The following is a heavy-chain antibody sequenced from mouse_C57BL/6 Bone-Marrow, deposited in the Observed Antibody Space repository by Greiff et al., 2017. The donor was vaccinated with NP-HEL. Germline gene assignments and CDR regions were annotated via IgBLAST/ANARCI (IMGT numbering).Heavy chain of an antibody. Sequence: VQRVESGAELAKPGASVKLSCKASGYTFTSYWMHWVKQRPGQGLEWIGYINPSSGYTKYNQKFKDKATLTADKSSSTAYMQLSSLTYEDSAVYYCARSETAQALAYWGQGTLVTVSA. CDR1: GYTFTSYW. CDR2: INPSSGYT. D-gene: IGHD3-2*02. J-gene: IGHJ3*01. CDR3: ARSETAQALAY. V-gene: IGHV1-7*01.